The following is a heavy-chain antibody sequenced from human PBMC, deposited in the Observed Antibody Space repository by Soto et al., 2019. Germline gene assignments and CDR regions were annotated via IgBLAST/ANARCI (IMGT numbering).Heavy chain of an antibody. CDR1: GFTVSSNY. CDR2: IYGGGNT. J-gene: IGHJ4*02. V-gene: IGHV3-66*01. CDR3: AIYDLFTGYFDH. D-gene: IGHD3-9*01. Sequence: GGSLRLSCAASGFTVSSNYMSWVRQAPGKGLEWVSVIYGGGNTYYADSVKGRFTISRDNSKNTLYLQMNSLRAEDTAVYYCAIYDLFTGYFDHWGKGTLVTVAS.